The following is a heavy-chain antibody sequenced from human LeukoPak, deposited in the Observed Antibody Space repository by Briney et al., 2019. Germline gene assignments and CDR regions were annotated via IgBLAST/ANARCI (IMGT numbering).Heavy chain of an antibody. CDR1: AFTFGDYY. V-gene: IGHV3-11*06. CDR3: ARRWSDAFDM. J-gene: IGHJ3*02. D-gene: IGHD2-15*01. CDR2: ISGSSIGR. Sequence: GGSLRLSCGASAFTFGDYYMSWIRQAPGKGLEWVSHISGSSIGRKYADSVKGRFTVSRDNAKNLLYLQMNSLRAEDTAVYYCARRWSDAFDMWGQGTMVTVSS.